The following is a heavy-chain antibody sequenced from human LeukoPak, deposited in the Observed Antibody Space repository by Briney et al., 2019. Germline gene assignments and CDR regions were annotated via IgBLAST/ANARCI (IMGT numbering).Heavy chain of an antibody. J-gene: IGHJ4*02. D-gene: IGHD3-22*01. Sequence: ASLKVSCKASGYTFTSYGISWVRQAPGQGLEWMGWISAYNGNTNYAQKLQGRVTMTTDTSTSTAYMELRSLRSDDTAVYYCARAMYYYDSSGYYMATPPDYWGQGTLVTVSS. V-gene: IGHV1-18*01. CDR1: GYTFTSYG. CDR2: ISAYNGNT. CDR3: ARAMYYYDSSGYYMATPPDY.